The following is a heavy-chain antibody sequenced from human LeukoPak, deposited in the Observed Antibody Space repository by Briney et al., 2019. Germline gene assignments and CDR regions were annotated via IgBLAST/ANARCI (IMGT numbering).Heavy chain of an antibody. V-gene: IGHV7-4-1*02. Sequence: ASVKVSCKASGYTFTSYAMNWVRQAPGQGLEWMGWINTNTGNPTYAQGFTGRFVFSLDTSVSTAYLQISSLKAEDTAVDYCARESVTMVRGVFGYWGQGTLATVSS. CDR3: ARESVTMVRGVFGY. CDR1: GYTFTSYA. CDR2: INTNTGNP. D-gene: IGHD3-10*01. J-gene: IGHJ4*02.